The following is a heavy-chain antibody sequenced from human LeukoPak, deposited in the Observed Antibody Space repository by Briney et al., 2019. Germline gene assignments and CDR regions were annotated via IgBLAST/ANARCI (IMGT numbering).Heavy chain of an antibody. V-gene: IGHV4-38-2*02. Sequence: SETLSVTCMGSGYSLTSTRFWAWSRPAPGKGLECIGSNNHLGRAYYHPSLERRVTISVNTPKNRFSLNLKSVTAADTAVYYCAREDGSSGYDDFWGQGTLVTVSS. D-gene: IGHD5-12*01. J-gene: IGHJ4*02. CDR1: GYSLTSTRF. CDR3: AREDGSSGYDDF. CDR2: NNHLGRA.